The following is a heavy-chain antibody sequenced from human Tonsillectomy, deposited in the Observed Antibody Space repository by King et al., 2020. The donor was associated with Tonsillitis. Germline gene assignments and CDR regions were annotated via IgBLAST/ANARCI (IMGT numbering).Heavy chain of an antibody. V-gene: IGHV3-21*01. CDR2: IVSIGGYI. CDR1: EFIFSTYT. CDR3: ARVKKYYYDSSGYPQDTFAI. J-gene: IGHJ3*02. D-gene: IGHD3-22*01. Sequence: VQLVESGGGLVKPGGSLRLSCAASEFIFSTYTMNWVGQAPGKGLEWVSSIVSIGGYIYYADSVKGRFTITRDNAENSPYLQMNSLRAEDTAVYYCARVKKYYYDSSGYPQDTFAIWGQGTMVTASS.